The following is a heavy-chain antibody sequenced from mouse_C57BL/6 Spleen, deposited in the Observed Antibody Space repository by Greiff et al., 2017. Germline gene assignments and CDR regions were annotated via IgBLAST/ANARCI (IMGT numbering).Heavy chain of an antibody. Sequence: EVQLQQSGAELVRPGASVKLSCTASGFNIKDDYMHWVKQRPEQGLEWIGWIDPENGDTEYASKFQGKATITADTSSNTAYLQLSSLTSEDTAVYYCTTVSLLSPFAYWGQGTLVTVSA. CDR2: IDPENGDT. J-gene: IGHJ3*01. V-gene: IGHV14-4*01. CDR1: GFNIKDDY. CDR3: TTVSLLSPFAY. D-gene: IGHD2-1*01.